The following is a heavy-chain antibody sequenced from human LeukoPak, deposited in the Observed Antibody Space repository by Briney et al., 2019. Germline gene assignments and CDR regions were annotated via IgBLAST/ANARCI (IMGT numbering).Heavy chain of an antibody. Sequence: GGSLRLSCAASGFTFSSYAMHWVRQAPGKGLEWVAVISYDGGNKYYADSVKGRFTISRDNSKNTLYLQMNSLRAEDTAVYYCARVVVPAARGYYYYYMDVWGKGTTVTVSS. V-gene: IGHV3-30*01. CDR1: GFTFSSYA. CDR3: ARVVVPAARGYYYYYMDV. D-gene: IGHD2-2*01. CDR2: ISYDGGNK. J-gene: IGHJ6*03.